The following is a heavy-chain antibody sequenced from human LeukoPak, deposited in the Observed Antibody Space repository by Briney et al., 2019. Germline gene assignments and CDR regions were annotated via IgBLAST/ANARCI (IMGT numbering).Heavy chain of an antibody. Sequence: KSSQTPSLTCTVSGGSISSGDYYWSWIRQPPGKGLEWIGYIYYSGSTYYNPSLKSRVTISVDTSKNQFSLKLSSVTAADTAVYYCARVAAMYGDEAWGQGTLVTVSS. V-gene: IGHV4-30-4*01. CDR2: IYYSGST. CDR3: ARVAAMYGDEA. J-gene: IGHJ5*02. CDR1: GGSISSGDYY. D-gene: IGHD4-17*01.